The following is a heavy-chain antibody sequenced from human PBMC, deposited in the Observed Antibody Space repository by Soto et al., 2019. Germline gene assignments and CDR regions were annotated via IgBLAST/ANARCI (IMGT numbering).Heavy chain of an antibody. CDR2: ISYDGSNK. CDR3: ARDPNYYDSSGYFDY. D-gene: IGHD3-22*01. J-gene: IGHJ4*02. CDR1: GFTFSSYA. Sequence: PGGSLRHSCAASGFTFSSYAMHWVRQAPGKGLEWVAVISYDGSNKYYADSVKGRFTISRDNSKNTLYLQMNSLRAEDTAVYYCARDPNYYDSSGYFDYWGQGTLVTVSS. V-gene: IGHV3-30-3*01.